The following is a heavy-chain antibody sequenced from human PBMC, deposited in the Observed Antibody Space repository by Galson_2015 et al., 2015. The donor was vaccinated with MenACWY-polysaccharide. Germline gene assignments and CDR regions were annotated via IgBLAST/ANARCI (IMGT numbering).Heavy chain of an antibody. Sequence: SLRLSCAASGFTFSSYDMHWVRQAPGKGLEWVTFIRSDASYKHYADSVKGRFTVSRDNAKSSLSLQMNSLRAEDTAVYFCVRCPLYGGDTPHFWGQGTLVTVSS. CDR2: IRSDASYK. CDR3: VRCPLYGGDTPHF. J-gene: IGHJ4*02. D-gene: IGHD2-21*02. CDR1: GFTFSSYD. V-gene: IGHV3-33*01.